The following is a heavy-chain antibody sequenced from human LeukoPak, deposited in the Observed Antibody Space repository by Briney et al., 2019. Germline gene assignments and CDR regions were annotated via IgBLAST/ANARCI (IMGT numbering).Heavy chain of an antibody. Sequence: ASVKVSCKTSGYTFTTYGITWVRQAPGQGLEWMGRISAYNGKTNFAQNLQGRVTMTTDTSTSTAYMELRSLRSDDTAVYYCARDYYDNSGTSPDFWGQGTLVTVSS. D-gene: IGHD3-22*01. J-gene: IGHJ4*02. CDR3: ARDYYDNSGTSPDF. CDR1: GYTFTTYG. V-gene: IGHV1-18*01. CDR2: ISAYNGKT.